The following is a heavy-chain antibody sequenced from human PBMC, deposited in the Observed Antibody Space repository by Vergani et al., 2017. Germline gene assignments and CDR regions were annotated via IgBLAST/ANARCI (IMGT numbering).Heavy chain of an antibody. V-gene: IGHV4-38-2*01. CDR2: IYHSGST. CDR1: GYSLNSGYY. CDR3: ARSSLDYGSGFDY. J-gene: IGHJ4*02. D-gene: IGHD3-10*01. Sequence: QVHLQESCPGRVKPSETLSLTCAVSGYSLNSGYYWGWIRQPPGKGLEWIGSIYHSGSTYYNPSLKSRVTISVDTSKNQISLKVNSVTAADTAVYYCARSSLDYGSGFDYWGQGTLVTVSS.